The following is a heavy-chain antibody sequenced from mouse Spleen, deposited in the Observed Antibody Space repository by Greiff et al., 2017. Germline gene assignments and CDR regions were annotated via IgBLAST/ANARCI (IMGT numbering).Heavy chain of an antibody. Sequence: QVQLQQPGAELVKPGASVKLSCKASGYTFTSYWMHWVKQRPGQGLEWIGMIHPNSGSTNYNEKLKSKATLTVDKSSSTAYMQLSSLTSEDSAVYYCATTVVARYFDVWGTGTTVTVSS. CDR3: ATTVVARYFDV. V-gene: IGHV1-64*01. CDR1: GYTFTSYW. CDR2: IHPNSGST. D-gene: IGHD1-1*01. J-gene: IGHJ1*03.